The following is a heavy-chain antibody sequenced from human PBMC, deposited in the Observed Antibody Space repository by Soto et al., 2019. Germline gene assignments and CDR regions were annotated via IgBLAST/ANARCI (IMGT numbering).Heavy chain of an antibody. D-gene: IGHD4-17*01. CDR3: AHKGYGASPLDS. CDR1: GFSLSTSGEG. Sequence: QITLKESGPTLVKPTQTLTLTCTFSGFSLSTSGEGVGWIRQPPGKALEWLAVTYWDDYKHYSPSLKSRLTIPQDTSKNQVVLTMTNMDPVDTATYYCAHKGYGASPLDSWGQGTLLPVSS. V-gene: IGHV2-5*02. J-gene: IGHJ4*02. CDR2: TYWDDYK.